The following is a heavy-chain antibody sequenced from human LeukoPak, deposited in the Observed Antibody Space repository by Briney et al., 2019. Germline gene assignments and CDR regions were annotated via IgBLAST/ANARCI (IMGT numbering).Heavy chain of an antibody. D-gene: IGHD4-23*01. CDR2: ISSSSNNI. CDR1: GFTFSSYS. Sequence: KPGGSLRLSCAASGFTFSSYSMDWVRQAPGKGLEWVSSISSSSNNIYYADSVKGRFTISRDNGKNSLYLLMNSLRAEDTAVYYWVYGGGYFQHWGQGTLVTVSS. J-gene: IGHJ1*01. CDR3: VYGGGYFQH. V-gene: IGHV3-21*01.